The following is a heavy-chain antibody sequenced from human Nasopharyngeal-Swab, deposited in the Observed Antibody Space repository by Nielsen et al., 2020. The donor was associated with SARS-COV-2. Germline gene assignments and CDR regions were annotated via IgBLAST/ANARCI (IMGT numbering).Heavy chain of an antibody. Sequence: ASVKVSCKASGYTFSDYYMHWVRQAPGQGLEWMGRVNPNSGDTIYAQEFQGRVTMTGDTSIGTAYMELRRLISDDTAVYYCGSDDGGVPGIPETGPPGAFWGQGTLVTVSS. V-gene: IGHV1-2*06. J-gene: IGHJ4*02. D-gene: IGHD6-13*01. CDR3: GSDDGGVPGIPETGPPGAF. CDR2: VNPNSGDT. CDR1: GYTFSDYY.